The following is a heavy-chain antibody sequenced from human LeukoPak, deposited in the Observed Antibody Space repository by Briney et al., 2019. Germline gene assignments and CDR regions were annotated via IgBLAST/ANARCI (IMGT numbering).Heavy chain of an antibody. J-gene: IGHJ6*03. D-gene: IGHD4-17*01. CDR1: GGTFSSYA. Sequence: ASVKVSCKASGGTFSSYAISWVRQAPGQGLEWMGRNNPNSGGTNYAQKFQGRVTMTRDTSISTAYMELSRLRSDDTAVYYCAKVDYGPDYNYYYMDVWGQGTTVTVSS. V-gene: IGHV1-2*06. CDR3: AKVDYGPDYNYYYMDV. CDR2: NNPNSGGT.